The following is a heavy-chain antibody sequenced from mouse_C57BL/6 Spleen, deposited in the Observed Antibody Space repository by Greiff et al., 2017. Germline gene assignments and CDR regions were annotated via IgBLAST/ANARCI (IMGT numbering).Heavy chain of an antibody. V-gene: IGHV2-9-1*01. D-gene: IGHD2-3*01. J-gene: IGHJ4*01. CDR1: GFSLTSYA. CDR3: ARGNMSPYYAMDY. Sequence: LVAPSQSLSITCTVSGFSLTSYAISWVRQPPGKGLEWLGVIWTGGGTNYNSALKSRLSISKDNSKSQVFLKMNSLQTDDTARYYCARGNMSPYYAMDYWGQGTSVTVSS. CDR2: IWTGGGT.